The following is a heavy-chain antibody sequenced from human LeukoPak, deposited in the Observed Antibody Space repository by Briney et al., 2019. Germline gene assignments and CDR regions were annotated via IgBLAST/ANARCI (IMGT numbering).Heavy chain of an antibody. CDR1: GGTFSSYA. CDR2: IIPIFGTA. D-gene: IGHD6-19*01. Sequence: ASVKVSCKASGGTFSSYAISWVRQAPGQGLGWMGRIIPIFGTANYAQKFQGRVTITTDESTSTAYMELSSLRSEDTAVYYCARGTVAGLFDYWGQGTLVTVSS. CDR3: ARGTVAGLFDY. J-gene: IGHJ4*02. V-gene: IGHV1-69*05.